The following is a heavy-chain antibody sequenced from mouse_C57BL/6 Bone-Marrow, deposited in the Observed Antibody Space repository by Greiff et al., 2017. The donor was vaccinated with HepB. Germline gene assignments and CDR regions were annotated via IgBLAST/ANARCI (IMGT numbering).Heavy chain of an antibody. CDR3: ARSGERITPYYYARDY. Sequence: VQLQQPGAELVKPGASVKMSCKASGYTFTSYWITWVKQRPGQGLEWIGDIYPGSGSTNYNEKFKSKATLTVDTSSSTAYLQLTSLTSEDSAVYDCARSGERITPYYYARDYWGQGTSVTVSS. CDR1: GYTFTSYW. J-gene: IGHJ4*01. CDR2: IYPGSGST. D-gene: IGHD2-4*01. V-gene: IGHV1-55*01.